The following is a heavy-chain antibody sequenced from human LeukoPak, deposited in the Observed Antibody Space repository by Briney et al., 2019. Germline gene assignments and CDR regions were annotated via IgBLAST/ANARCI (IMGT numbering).Heavy chain of an antibody. Sequence: PGGSLRLSCAASGFTFSSYWMSWVRQAPGKGLEWVANIKQDRSEKYYVDSVKGRFTISRDNAKNSLYLQMNSLRAEDTAVYYCARDLRAVLLWFGESAGNAFDIWGQGTMVTVSS. CDR1: GFTFSSYW. V-gene: IGHV3-7*01. CDR3: ARDLRAVLLWFGESAGNAFDI. D-gene: IGHD3-10*01. CDR2: IKQDRSEK. J-gene: IGHJ3*02.